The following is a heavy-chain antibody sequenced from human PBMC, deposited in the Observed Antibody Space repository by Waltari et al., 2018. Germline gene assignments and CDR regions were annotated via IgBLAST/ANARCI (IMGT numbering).Heavy chain of an antibody. J-gene: IGHJ4*02. CDR2: IDYSGST. CDR3: ARAPSSSWPFAFFDY. D-gene: IGHD6-13*01. Sequence: QVQLQESGPGLVKPSETLSLTCTVSGGSISSHYWSWIRQPPGKGLEWIGYIDYSGSTNYNPSLQSRVTISVDTSKNQFSLKLSSVTAADTAVYYCARAPSSSWPFAFFDYWGQGTLVTVSS. V-gene: IGHV4-59*11. CDR1: GGSISSHY.